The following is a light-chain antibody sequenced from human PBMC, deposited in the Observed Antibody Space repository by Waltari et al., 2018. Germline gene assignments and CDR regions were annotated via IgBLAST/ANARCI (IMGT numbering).Light chain of an antibody. CDR1: SSNVGGYNL. J-gene: IGLJ1*01. V-gene: IGLV2-14*03. Sequence: QSALTQPASVSGSPGQSITISCSGTSSNVGGYNLVPWYQQYPGKAPKLMIYDVSKRPSGVSNRFSGSKSGNTASLTISGLQAEDEADYYCSSYAGSSRWVFGTGTKVTVL. CDR2: DVS. CDR3: SSYAGSSRWV.